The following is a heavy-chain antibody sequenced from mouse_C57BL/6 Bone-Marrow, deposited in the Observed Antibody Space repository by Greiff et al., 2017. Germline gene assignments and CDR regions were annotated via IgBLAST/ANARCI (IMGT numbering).Heavy chain of an antibody. Sequence: EVKLVESEGGLVQPGSSMKLSCTASGFTFSGYYMAWVRQVPEKGLEWVANINYDGSSTYYLDSLKSRFIISRDNAKNILYLQMSSLKSEDTATYYCARDSYGNFYYWYFDVWGTGTTVTVSS. D-gene: IGHD2-1*01. V-gene: IGHV5-16*01. CDR2: INYDGSST. J-gene: IGHJ1*03. CDR1: GFTFSGYY. CDR3: ARDSYGNFYYWYFDV.